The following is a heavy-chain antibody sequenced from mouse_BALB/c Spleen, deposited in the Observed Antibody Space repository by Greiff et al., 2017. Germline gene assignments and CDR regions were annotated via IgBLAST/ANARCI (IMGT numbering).Heavy chain of an antibody. CDR1: GYTFTSYT. CDR2: INPSSGYT. J-gene: IGHJ1*01. D-gene: IGHD2-3*01. Sequence: QVQLQQSGAELARPGASVKMSCKASGYTFTSYTMHWVKQRPGQGLEWIGYINPSSGYTNYNQKFKDKATLTADKSSSTAYMQLSSLTSEDSAVYYCARWLLQGWYFDVWGAGTTVTVSS. V-gene: IGHV1-4*01. CDR3: ARWLLQGWYFDV.